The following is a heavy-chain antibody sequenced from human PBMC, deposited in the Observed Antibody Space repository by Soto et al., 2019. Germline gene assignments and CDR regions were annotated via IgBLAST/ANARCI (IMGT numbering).Heavy chain of an antibody. J-gene: IGHJ4*02. CDR3: ARMLSPLRLGELSFYY. V-gene: IGHV3-30-3*01. Sequence: GGSLRLSCAASGFTFSSYAMHWVRQAPGKGLEWVAVISYDGSNKYYADSVKGRFTISRDNSKNTLYLQMNSLRAEDTAVYYCARMLSPLRLGELSFYYWGQGTLVTVSS. CDR1: GFTFSSYA. D-gene: IGHD3-16*02. CDR2: ISYDGSNK.